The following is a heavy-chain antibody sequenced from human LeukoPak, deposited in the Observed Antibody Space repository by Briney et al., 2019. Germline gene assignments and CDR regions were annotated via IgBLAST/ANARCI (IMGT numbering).Heavy chain of an antibody. CDR3: ARDDPGAERDYYYGMDV. Sequence: ASVKVSCKASGGTFSSYAISWVRQAPGQGLEWMGGIIPIFGTANYAQKFQGRVTITADESTSTAYMELSSLRSEDTAVHYCARDDPGAERDYYYGMDVWGQGTTVTVSS. CDR2: IIPIFGTA. CDR1: GGTFSSYA. D-gene: IGHD1-26*01. J-gene: IGHJ6*02. V-gene: IGHV1-69*13.